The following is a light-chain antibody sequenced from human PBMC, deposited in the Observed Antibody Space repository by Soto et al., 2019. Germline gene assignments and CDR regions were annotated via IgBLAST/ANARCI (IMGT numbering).Light chain of an antibody. Sequence: QSALTQPRSVSGSPGQSVTISCTGTSSDVGGYNYVSWYQQHPDKAPKLMIYDVSKRPSGVPNRFSGSKSGNTASLTISGLEAEDEADYYCCSFAGGDTYVFGAGTKVTVL. CDR2: DVS. J-gene: IGLJ1*01. CDR3: CSFAGGDTYV. CDR1: SSDVGGYNY. V-gene: IGLV2-11*01.